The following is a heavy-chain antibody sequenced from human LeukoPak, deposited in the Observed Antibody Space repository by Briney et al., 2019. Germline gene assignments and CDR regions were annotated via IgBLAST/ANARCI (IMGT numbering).Heavy chain of an antibody. V-gene: IGHV4-30-4*01. D-gene: IGHD3-3*01. CDR2: IYYSGST. Sequence: PSQTLSLTCTVSGGSISSGDYYWSWIRQPPGKGLEWIGYIYYSGSTYYNPSLKSRVTISVDTSKSQFSLKLSSVTAADTAVYYCARKVPYYDFWSGYYFDYWGQGTLVTVSS. J-gene: IGHJ4*02. CDR1: GGSISSGDYY. CDR3: ARKVPYYDFWSGYYFDY.